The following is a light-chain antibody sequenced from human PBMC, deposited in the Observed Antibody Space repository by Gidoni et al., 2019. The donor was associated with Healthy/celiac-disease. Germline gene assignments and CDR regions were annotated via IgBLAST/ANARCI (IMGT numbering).Light chain of an antibody. J-gene: IGKJ2*01. Sequence: EIVMTQSPATLSVSPGERATLSCSASQSVSSNLAWYQQKPGQAPRLLIYGASTRATGIPARLSGSGSGTEFTLTISSLQSEDFAVYYCQQYNNWPPMYTFGQGTKLEIQ. CDR2: GAS. V-gene: IGKV3-15*01. CDR1: QSVSSN. CDR3: QQYNNWPPMYT.